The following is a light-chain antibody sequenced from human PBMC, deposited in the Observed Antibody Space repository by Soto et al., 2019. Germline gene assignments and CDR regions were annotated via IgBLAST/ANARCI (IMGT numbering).Light chain of an antibody. CDR2: GAS. CDR1: QGVSRK. J-gene: IGKJ1*01. Sequence: DIVMTQSPATLSVAPGERVTFSCRASQGVSRKLAWYQHKPGQAPRLLISGASTGATGIPARFSGSGSGTEFTLTISSLQSEDFAVYYCQQYNNWPPNTFGQGTKVDIK. CDR3: QQYNNWPPNT. V-gene: IGKV3-15*01.